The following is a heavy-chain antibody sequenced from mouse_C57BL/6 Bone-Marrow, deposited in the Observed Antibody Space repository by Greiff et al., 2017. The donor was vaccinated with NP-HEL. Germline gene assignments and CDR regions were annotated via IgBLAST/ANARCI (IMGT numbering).Heavy chain of an antibody. J-gene: IGHJ1*03. D-gene: IGHD1-1*01. Sequence: EVQRVESGPGMVKPSQSLSLTCTVTGYSITSGYDWHWIRHFPGNKLEWMGYISYSGSTNYNPSLKSRISITHDTSKNHFFLKLNSVTTEDTATYYCARGDYYGSSYDWYFDVWGKGTTVTVSS. V-gene: IGHV3-1*01. CDR3: ARGDYYGSSYDWYFDV. CDR1: GYSITSGYD. CDR2: ISYSGST.